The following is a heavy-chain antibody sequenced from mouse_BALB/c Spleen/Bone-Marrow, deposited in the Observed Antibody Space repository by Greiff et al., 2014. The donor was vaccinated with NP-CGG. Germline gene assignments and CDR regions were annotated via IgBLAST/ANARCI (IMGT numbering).Heavy chain of an antibody. D-gene: IGHD2-14*01. Sequence: EVQLQQSGPELVKPGASVKISCKASGYSFTGNFMNWVKQSHGKSLEWIGRINPYNGDTFYNQKFKGKATLTADKSSATAHMELLSLTSEDSAVYYCGTGGGNYDMDYWGQGTSVTVSS. V-gene: IGHV1-37*01. CDR3: GTGGGNYDMDY. J-gene: IGHJ4*01. CDR2: INPYNGDT. CDR1: GYSFTGNF.